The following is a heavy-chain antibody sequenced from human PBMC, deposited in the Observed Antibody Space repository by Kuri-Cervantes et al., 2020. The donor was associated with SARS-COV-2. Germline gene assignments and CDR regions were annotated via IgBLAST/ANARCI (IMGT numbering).Heavy chain of an antibody. CDR2: IYYSGST. J-gene: IGHJ6*02. Sequence: SETLSLTCTVSGGSISSGDYYWSWIRQPPGKGLEWIGYIYYSGSTYYNPSLKSRVTISVDTSKNQFSLKLSSVTAADTAVYYCARDRYCSSTGCYDVAYGMDVWGQGTTVTVSS. CDR1: GGSISSGDYY. V-gene: IGHV4-30-4*01. CDR3: ARDRYCSSTGCYDVAYGMDV. D-gene: IGHD2-2*01.